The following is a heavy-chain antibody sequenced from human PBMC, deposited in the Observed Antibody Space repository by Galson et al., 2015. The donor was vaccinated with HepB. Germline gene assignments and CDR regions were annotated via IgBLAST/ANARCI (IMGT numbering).Heavy chain of an antibody. CDR2: IIPIFGIA. J-gene: IGHJ6*02. D-gene: IGHD2-2*01. CDR1: GGTFSSYA. V-gene: IGHV1-69*13. Sequence: SVKVSCKASGGTFSSYAISWVRQAPGQGLEWMGGIIPIFGIANYAQKFQGRVTITADESTSTAYMELSSLRSEDTAVYYCARDEGDIVVVPAAHDYYYYCMDVWGQGTTVTVSS. CDR3: ARDEGDIVVVPAAHDYYYYCMDV.